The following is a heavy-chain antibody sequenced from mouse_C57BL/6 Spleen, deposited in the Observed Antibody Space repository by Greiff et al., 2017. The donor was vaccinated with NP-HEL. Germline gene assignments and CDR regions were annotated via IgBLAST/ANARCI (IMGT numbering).Heavy chain of an antibody. V-gene: IGHV1-19*01. J-gene: IGHJ4*01. CDR1: GYTFTDYY. CDR3: ARTDYYGSSYNYYAMDY. D-gene: IGHD1-1*01. Sequence: EVQLQQSGPVLVKPGASVKMSCKASGYTFTDYYMNWVKQSHGKSLEWIGVINPYNGGTSYNQKFKGKATLTVDKSSSTAYMELNSLTSEDSAVYYCARTDYYGSSYNYYAMDYWGQGTSVTVSS. CDR2: INPYNGGT.